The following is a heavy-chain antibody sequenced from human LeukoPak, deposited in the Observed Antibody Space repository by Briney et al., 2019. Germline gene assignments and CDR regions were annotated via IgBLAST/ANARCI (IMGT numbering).Heavy chain of an antibody. J-gene: IGHJ4*02. D-gene: IGHD3-16*02. Sequence: SETLSLTCTVSGGSISSSSYYWGWIRQPPGKGLEWIGSIYYSVSTYYNPSLKSRVTMSVDTSKNQFSLKLSSVTAADTAVYYCAGLDDYVWGSYRHDYWGQGTLVTVSS. CDR3: AGLDDYVWGSYRHDY. V-gene: IGHV4-39*01. CDR2: IYYSVST. CDR1: GGSISSSSYY.